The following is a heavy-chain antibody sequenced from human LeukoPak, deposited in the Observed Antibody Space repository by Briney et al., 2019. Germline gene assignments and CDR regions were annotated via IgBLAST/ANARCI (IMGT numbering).Heavy chain of an antibody. CDR2: IYYSGST. D-gene: IGHD3-10*01. CDR3: ARDFMVRGVIGGMDV. Sequence: SETLSLTCTVSGGSISSYYWSWIRQPPGKGLEWIGYIYYSGSTNYNPSLKSRVTISVDTSKNQFSLKLSSVTAADTAVYYCARDFMVRGVIGGMDVWGQGTTVTVSS. CDR1: GGSISSYY. J-gene: IGHJ6*02. V-gene: IGHV4-59*01.